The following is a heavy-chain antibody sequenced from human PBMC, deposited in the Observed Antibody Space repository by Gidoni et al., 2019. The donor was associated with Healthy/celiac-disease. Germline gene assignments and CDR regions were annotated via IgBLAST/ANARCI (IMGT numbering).Heavy chain of an antibody. CDR3: AKDMAVGATPGYYGMDV. Sequence: EVQLVESGGGLVQPGRSLRLSCAASGFTFDDYAMHWVRQAPGKGLEWVSGISWNSGSIGYAESVKGRFTISRDNAKNSLYLQMNSLRAEDTALYYCAKDMAVGATPGYYGMDVWGQGTTVTVSS. V-gene: IGHV3-9*01. CDR2: ISWNSGSI. CDR1: GFTFDDYA. D-gene: IGHD1-26*01. J-gene: IGHJ6*02.